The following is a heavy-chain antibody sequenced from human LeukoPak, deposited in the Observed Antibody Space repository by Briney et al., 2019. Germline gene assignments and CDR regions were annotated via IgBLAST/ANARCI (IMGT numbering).Heavy chain of an antibody. CDR3: ASAYSGSYLDNFDY. CDR1: GYTFSTYY. Sequence: ASVKVSCKTSGYTFSTYYMHWVRQAPGQGLEWMGIINPSGGSTSYAQKFQGRVTMTRDTSTSTVYMELSSLRSEDTAVYYCASAYSGSYLDNFDYWGQGTLVTVSS. V-gene: IGHV1-46*03. CDR2: INPSGGST. D-gene: IGHD1-26*01. J-gene: IGHJ4*02.